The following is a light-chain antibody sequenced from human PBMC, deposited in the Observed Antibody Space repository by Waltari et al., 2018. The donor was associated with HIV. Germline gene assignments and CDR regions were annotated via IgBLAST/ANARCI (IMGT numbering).Light chain of an antibody. CDR3: ISYTTTFI. CDR2: DVS. V-gene: IGLV2-14*03. Sequence: QSALTQPASMSGSPGQSITISCAGPTSDIGPSHSVSWYHPHTGRAPKLIIYDVSYRPSVVASRFSGSTSGNTASLTISDLRSDDEAVYYCISYTTTFIFGAGTKVDVL. CDR1: TSDIGPSHS. J-gene: IGLJ2*01.